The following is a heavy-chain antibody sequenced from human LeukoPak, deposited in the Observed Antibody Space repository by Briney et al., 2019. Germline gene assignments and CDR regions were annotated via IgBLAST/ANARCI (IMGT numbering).Heavy chain of an antibody. J-gene: IGHJ6*03. Sequence: PSEILSLTCGVYGGSFSGYYWSWIRQPPGKGLEWIGEINHSRSTNYNPSLKSRVTISVDTSKNQLSLKLSSVTAADTAVYYCARGQDIVATIVRPRNYYYMDVWGKGTTVTVSS. CDR1: GGSFSGYY. CDR3: ARGQDIVATIVRPRNYYYMDV. D-gene: IGHD5-12*01. V-gene: IGHV4-34*01. CDR2: INHSRST.